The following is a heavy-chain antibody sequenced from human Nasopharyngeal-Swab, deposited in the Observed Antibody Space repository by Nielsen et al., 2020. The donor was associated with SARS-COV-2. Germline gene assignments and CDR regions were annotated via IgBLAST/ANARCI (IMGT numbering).Heavy chain of an antibody. V-gene: IGHV4-61*01. Sequence: SETLSLTCTVSGGSISSGSIRSYYWSWIRQPPGKGLEWIGYFSYTGITNYNPSLKSRVTISVDMSKNQFSLKLSSVAAADTAVYYCAREVVGGLVDSRGQGTLVTVSS. CDR1: GGSISSGSIRSYY. CDR2: FSYTGIT. CDR3: AREVVGGLVDS. J-gene: IGHJ4*02. D-gene: IGHD1-26*01.